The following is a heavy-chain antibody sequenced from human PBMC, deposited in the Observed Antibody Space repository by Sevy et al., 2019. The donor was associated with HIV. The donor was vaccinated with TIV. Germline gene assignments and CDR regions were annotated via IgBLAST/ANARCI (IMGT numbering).Heavy chain of an antibody. J-gene: IGHJ3*02. V-gene: IGHV3-53*01. CDR1: GFTVSSNY. Sequence: GESLKISCAASGFTVSSNYMSWVRQAPGKGLEWVSVIYSGGSTYYADSVKGRFTISRDNSKNTLYLQMNSLRAEDTAVYYCASLVVTGTTFSAAFDIWGQGTMVTVSS. CDR3: ASLVVTGTTFSAAFDI. D-gene: IGHD1-1*01. CDR2: IYSGGST.